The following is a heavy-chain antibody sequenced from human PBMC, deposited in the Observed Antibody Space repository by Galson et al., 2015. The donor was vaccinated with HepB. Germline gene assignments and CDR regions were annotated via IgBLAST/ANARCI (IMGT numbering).Heavy chain of an antibody. D-gene: IGHD3-10*01. Sequence: SVKVSCKASGYTFTSYGISWVRQAPGQGLEWMGWISAYSGNTNYAQKLQGRVTMTTDTSTSTAYMELRSLRSDDTAVYYCARFSSARTTMVRGVPDPWGQGTLVTVSS. CDR1: GYTFTSYG. V-gene: IGHV1-18*01. CDR2: ISAYSGNT. CDR3: ARFSSARTTMVRGVPDP. J-gene: IGHJ5*02.